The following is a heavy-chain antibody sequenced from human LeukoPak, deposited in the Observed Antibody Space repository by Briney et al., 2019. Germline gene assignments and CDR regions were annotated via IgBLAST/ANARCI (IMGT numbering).Heavy chain of an antibody. Sequence: ASVKVSCKASGYTFTGYYMHWVRQAPGQGLEWMGWINPNSGGTNYAQKFQGWVTMTRDTSISTAYMELSRLRSDDTAVYYCAREVGAYCSSTSCPSGHDAFDIWGQGTMVTVS. CDR3: AREVGAYCSSTSCPSGHDAFDI. CDR2: INPNSGGT. J-gene: IGHJ3*02. CDR1: GYTFTGYY. V-gene: IGHV1-2*04. D-gene: IGHD2-2*01.